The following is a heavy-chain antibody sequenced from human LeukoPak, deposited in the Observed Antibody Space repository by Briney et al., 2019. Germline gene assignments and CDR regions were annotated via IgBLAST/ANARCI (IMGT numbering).Heavy chain of an antibody. J-gene: IGHJ4*02. CDR1: GYTFTSYG. CDR3: ASPAYCGGDCYPTGLAY. Sequence: ASVKVSCKASGYTFTSYGISWVRQAPGQGLEWMGWISAYNGNTNYAQKLQGRVTITADKSTSTAYMELSSLRSEDTAVYYCASPAYCGGDCYPTGLAYWGQGTLVTVSS. V-gene: IGHV1-18*01. D-gene: IGHD2-21*02. CDR2: ISAYNGNT.